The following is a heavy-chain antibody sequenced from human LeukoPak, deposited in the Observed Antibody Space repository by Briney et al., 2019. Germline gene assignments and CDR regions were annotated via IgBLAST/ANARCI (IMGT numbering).Heavy chain of an antibody. CDR1: GGSISSYY. J-gene: IGHJ5*02. V-gene: IGHV4-59*01. CDR2: IYYSGST. D-gene: IGHD6-19*01. CDR3: ARHGYSSGSLAWFDP. Sequence: SETLSLTCTVAGGSISSYYWSWIRQPPGKGLEWIGYIYYSGSTNYNPSLKSRVTISVDTSKNQCSLKRSSVAAADTAVYYCARHGYSSGSLAWFDPWGEGTQVTVSS.